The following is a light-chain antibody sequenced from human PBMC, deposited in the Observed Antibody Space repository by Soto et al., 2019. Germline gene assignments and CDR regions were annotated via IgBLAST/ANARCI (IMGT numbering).Light chain of an antibody. J-gene: IGLJ2*01. CDR2: RNN. CDR1: SSNIGSNY. V-gene: IGLV1-47*01. CDR3: AAWDDSRRV. Sequence: QSVLTQPPSASGTPGHRVTISCSGSSSNIGSNYVYWYQQLPGTAPKLLIYRNNQRPSGVPDRFSGSKSGTSASLAISGLRSEDEADYYCAAWDDSRRVFGGGTKLTVL.